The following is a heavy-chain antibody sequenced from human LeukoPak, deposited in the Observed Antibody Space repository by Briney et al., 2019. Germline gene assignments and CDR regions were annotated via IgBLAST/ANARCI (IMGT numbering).Heavy chain of an antibody. CDR2: IYYVGST. CDR1: GGSISSSSYY. J-gene: IGHJ4*02. Sequence: SETLSLTCTASGGSISSSSYYWDWIRQSPGKGLEWLGSIYYVGSTYYNPSLESRVTISVDTSKNQFSLKLSSVTAADTAVYYCARSLSRNDYFDYWGQGTLVTAS. D-gene: IGHD1-14*01. V-gene: IGHV4-39*07. CDR3: ARSLSRNDYFDY.